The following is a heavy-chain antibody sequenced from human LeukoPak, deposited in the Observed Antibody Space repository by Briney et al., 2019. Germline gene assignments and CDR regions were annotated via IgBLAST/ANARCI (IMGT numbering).Heavy chain of an antibody. D-gene: IGHD1-26*01. J-gene: IGHJ3*01. CDR3: VAWGNSGNS. CDR1: GFTFSGHW. CDR2: MNGDGSQI. Sequence: GGSLRLSCAASGFTFSGHWMSWVRQAPAKGLEWVAHMNGDGSQIYYMDFVKGRFTVSRDNAKNSLYLQMNGLRAEDTAVYYCVAWGNSGNSWGQGTMVIVSS. V-gene: IGHV3-7*01.